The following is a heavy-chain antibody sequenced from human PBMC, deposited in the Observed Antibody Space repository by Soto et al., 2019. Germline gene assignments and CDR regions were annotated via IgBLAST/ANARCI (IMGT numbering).Heavy chain of an antibody. Sequence: PSETLSLTCAVYGGSFSGYYWGWIRQPPRKGLEWIGSIYYSGSTYYNPSLKSRVTISVDTSKNQYSLKLSSVTAADTAVYYCARHVEYYDILTGYYRHYGMDVWGQGTTVTVSS. V-gene: IGHV4-39*01. D-gene: IGHD3-9*01. CDR2: IYYSGST. CDR1: GGSFSGYY. CDR3: ARHVEYYDILTGYYRHYGMDV. J-gene: IGHJ6*02.